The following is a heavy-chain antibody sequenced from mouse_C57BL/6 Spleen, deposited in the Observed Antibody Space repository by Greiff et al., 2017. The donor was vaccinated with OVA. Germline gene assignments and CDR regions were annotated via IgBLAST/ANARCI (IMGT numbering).Heavy chain of an antibody. CDR3: SFYYSSSYGFGY. D-gene: IGHD1-1*01. V-gene: IGHV1-72*01. CDR1: GYTFTSYW. CDR2: IDPNSGGT. Sequence: QVQLKQPGAELVKPGASVKLSCKASGYTFTSYWMHWVKQRPGRGLEWIGRIDPNSGGTQYTQKFKSKATLTVDKPSSTAYLQLSSLTSEDSAVXDCSFYYSSSYGFGYWGQGTLVTVSA. J-gene: IGHJ3*01.